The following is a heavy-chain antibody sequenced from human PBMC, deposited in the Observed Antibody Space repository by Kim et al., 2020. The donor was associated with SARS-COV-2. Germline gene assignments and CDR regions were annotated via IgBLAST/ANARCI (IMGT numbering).Heavy chain of an antibody. J-gene: IGHJ4*02. CDR1: GGSISSYY. V-gene: IGHV4-59*13. CDR2: IYYSGST. Sequence: SETLSLTCTVSGGSISSYYWSWIRQPPGKGLEWIGYIYYSGSTNYNPSLKSRVTISVDTSKNQFSLKLSSVTAADTAVYYCARYSSSWYKGGPFDYWGQGTLVTVSS. CDR3: ARYSSSWYKGGPFDY. D-gene: IGHD6-13*01.